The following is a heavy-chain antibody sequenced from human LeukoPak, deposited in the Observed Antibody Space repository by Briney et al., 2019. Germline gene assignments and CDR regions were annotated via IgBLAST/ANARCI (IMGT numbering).Heavy chain of an antibody. V-gene: IGHV1-2*02. CDR3: TRGYQHGFDP. CDR2: INLTSGGT. D-gene: IGHD2-2*01. J-gene: IGHJ5*02. CDR1: GYTFTAYN. Sequence: ASVKVSCKASGYTFTAYNIEWVRQAPGQGLEWMGWINLTSGGTNYAQKFQGRVTMTRDTSISTASMELSRLTSDDTAVYYCTRGYQHGFDPWGQGTLVTVSS.